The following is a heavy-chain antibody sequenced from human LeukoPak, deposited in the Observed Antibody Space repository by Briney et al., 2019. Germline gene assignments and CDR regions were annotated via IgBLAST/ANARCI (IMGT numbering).Heavy chain of an antibody. CDR2: ISSSGGTI. V-gene: IGHV3-11*01. D-gene: IGHD5-18*01. J-gene: IGHJ4*02. CDR1: GFTFSDYY. Sequence: GGSLRLSCAASGFTFSDYYMSWIRQAPGKGLEWVSYISSSGGTIYSADSVKGRFTISRDNAKNSLFLQMNSPRAEDTAVYYCARQGYSYGYFYFDYWGREPWSPSPQ. CDR3: ARQGYSYGYFYFDY.